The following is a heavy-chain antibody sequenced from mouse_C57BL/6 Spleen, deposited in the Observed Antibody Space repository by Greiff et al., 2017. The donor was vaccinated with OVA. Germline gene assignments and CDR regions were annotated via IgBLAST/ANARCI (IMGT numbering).Heavy chain of an antibody. CDR1: GFTFSSYA. Sequence: DVKLVESGGGLVKPGGSLKLSCAASGFTFSSYAMSWVRQTPEKRLEWVATISDGGSYTYYPDNVKGRFTISRDNAKNNLYLQMSHLKSEDTAMYYCARDVITTGYAMDYWGQGTSVTVSS. D-gene: IGHD1-1*01. V-gene: IGHV5-4*01. CDR3: ARDVITTGYAMDY. CDR2: ISDGGSYT. J-gene: IGHJ4*01.